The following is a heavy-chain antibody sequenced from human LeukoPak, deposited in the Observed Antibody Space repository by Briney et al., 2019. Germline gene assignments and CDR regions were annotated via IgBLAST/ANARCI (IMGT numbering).Heavy chain of an antibody. V-gene: IGHV4-59*01. D-gene: IGHD6-19*01. CDR2: IYYSGST. J-gene: IGHJ1*01. CDR3: ARVRSSGWYLD. Sequence: SSETLSLTCTVSGGSISSYYWSWIRQPPGKGLEWIGYIYYSGSTNYNPSLKSRVTISVDTSKNQFSLKLSSVTAADTAVYYCARVRSSGWYLDWGQGTLVTVSS. CDR1: GGSISSYY.